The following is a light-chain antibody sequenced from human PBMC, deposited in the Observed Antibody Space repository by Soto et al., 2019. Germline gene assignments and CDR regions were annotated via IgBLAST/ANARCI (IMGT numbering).Light chain of an antibody. Sequence: QSVLTQPASVSGSPGQSITISCTGTSSDVGGYNYVSWYQQHPGKAPKLMIYDVSNRPSGVSNRFSGSKSGNTASLTISGLQAEDEADYYCSSYTSSSTQHVVFGGGTQLTVL. CDR2: DVS. CDR3: SSYTSSSTQHVV. V-gene: IGLV2-14*01. CDR1: SSDVGGYNY. J-gene: IGLJ2*01.